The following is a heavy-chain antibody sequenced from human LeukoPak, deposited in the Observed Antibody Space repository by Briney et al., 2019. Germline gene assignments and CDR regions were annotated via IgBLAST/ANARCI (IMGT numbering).Heavy chain of an antibody. CDR2: VRYDGSIK. J-gene: IGHJ4*02. Sequence: AGGSLRLSCAASGFTFSSFDMHWVRQAPGKGLEWVAFVRYDGSIKYYADSVKGRFTISRDNSRNTLFLQMNSLRPDDTAVYYCARSIPYCSSTSCYGGFFDYWGQETLVTVSS. CDR3: ARSIPYCSSTSCYGGFFDY. V-gene: IGHV3-30*02. D-gene: IGHD2-2*01. CDR1: GFTFSSFD.